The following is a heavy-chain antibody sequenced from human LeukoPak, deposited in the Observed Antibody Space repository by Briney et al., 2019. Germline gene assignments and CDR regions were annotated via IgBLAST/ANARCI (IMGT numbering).Heavy chain of an antibody. CDR3: ARAEGSGSGAYTLDY. D-gene: IGHD3-10*01. J-gene: IGHJ4*02. V-gene: IGHV4-61*01. CDR1: GGSVSSGSYY. CDR2: IYYSGST. Sequence: SETLSLACTVSGGSVSSGSYYWSWIRQPPGKGLEWIGYIYYSGSTNYNPSLKSRVTISVDTSKNQFSLKLSSVTAADTAVYYCARAEGSGSGAYTLDYWGQGILVTVSS.